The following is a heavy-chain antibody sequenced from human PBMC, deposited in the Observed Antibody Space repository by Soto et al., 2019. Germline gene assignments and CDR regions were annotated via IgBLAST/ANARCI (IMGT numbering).Heavy chain of an antibody. J-gene: IGHJ3*02. D-gene: IGHD6-19*01. V-gene: IGHV1-69*12. CDR1: GGTFSSYA. CDR3: ARYKGTIAVAAGVGAFDI. CDR2: IIPIFGTA. Sequence: QVQLVQSGAEVKKPGSSVKVSCKASGGTFSSYAISWVRQAPGQGLEWMGGIIPIFGTANYAQKFQGRVTITADESTSTAYMELSSLRSEDTAVYYCARYKGTIAVAAGVGAFDIWGQGTMVTVSS.